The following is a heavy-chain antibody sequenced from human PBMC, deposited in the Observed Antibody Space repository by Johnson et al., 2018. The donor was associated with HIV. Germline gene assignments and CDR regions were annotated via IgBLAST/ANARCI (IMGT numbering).Heavy chain of an antibody. CDR2: IRYDGNNK. CDR3: AKDHVYGIAVADTGGDAFDI. V-gene: IGHV3-30*02. Sequence: VQLVESGGGVVQPGGSLRLSCAASGFTFSTYGMQWVRQAAGKGLEWVAFIRYDGNNKYYADSVKGRFTISRDNSKNTLYLQMNSLRAEDTAMYYGAKDHVYGIAVADTGGDAFDIWGQGTMVTVSS. CDR1: GFTFSTYG. D-gene: IGHD6-19*01. J-gene: IGHJ3*02.